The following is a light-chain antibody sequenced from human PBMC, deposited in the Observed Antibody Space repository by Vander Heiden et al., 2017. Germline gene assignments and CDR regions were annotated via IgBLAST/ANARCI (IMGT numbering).Light chain of an antibody. J-gene: IGLJ2*01. CDR2: GTS. CDR3: QSYDSSLSAHVV. Sequence: QSVLTQPPSVSGAPGQRVTISCTGSSSNIGAGYDVHWYQQLPGTAPKLLIYGTSNRPSGFPDRFSGSKSGTSASLAITGLQAEDEADYYCQSYDSSLSAHVVFGGGTKLTVL. CDR1: SSNIGAGYD. V-gene: IGLV1-40*01.